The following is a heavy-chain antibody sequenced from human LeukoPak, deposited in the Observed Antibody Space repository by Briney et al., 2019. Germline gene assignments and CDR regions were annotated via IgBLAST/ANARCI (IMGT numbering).Heavy chain of an antibody. J-gene: IGHJ4*02. CDR2: ISGSGGST. D-gene: IGHD3-9*01. CDR3: AKGVGGYDILTGYYMSFDY. Sequence: GGSLRLSCAASGFTFSSYAMSWVRQAPGKGLEWVSAISGSGGSTYYADSVKGRFTISRDNSKNTLYLQMNSLRAEDTAVYHCAKGVGGYDILTGYYMSFDYWGQGTLVTVSS. V-gene: IGHV3-23*01. CDR1: GFTFSSYA.